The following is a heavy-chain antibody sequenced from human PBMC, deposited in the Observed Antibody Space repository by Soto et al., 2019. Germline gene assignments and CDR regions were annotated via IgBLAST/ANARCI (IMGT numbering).Heavy chain of an antibody. Sequence: QVQLQQWGAGLLKPSETLSLTCAVYRGSFSGYYWSWIRQSPGPGLEWIGEINHSGSTNYNPSLKSRVTVSADTSTNQCSPKLSSVTAADTAVYYCASRGYPDYWGQGTLVTVSS. J-gene: IGHJ4*02. CDR3: ASRGYPDY. V-gene: IGHV4-34*01. D-gene: IGHD3-22*01. CDR1: RGSFSGYY. CDR2: INHSGST.